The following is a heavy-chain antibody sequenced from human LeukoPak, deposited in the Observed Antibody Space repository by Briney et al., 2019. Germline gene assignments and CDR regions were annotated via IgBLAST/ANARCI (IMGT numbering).Heavy chain of an antibody. J-gene: IGHJ6*02. CDR1: GFTFSDYY. Sequence: GGSLRLSCAASGFTFSDYYMSWIRQAPGKGLEWVSYISSSSSYTNYADSVKGRFTISRDNAKNSLYLQMNSLRAEDTAVYYCARDTRGCSGYDDYGMDVWGQGTTVTVSS. D-gene: IGHD5-12*01. CDR3: ARDTRGCSGYDDYGMDV. CDR2: ISSSSSYT. V-gene: IGHV3-11*05.